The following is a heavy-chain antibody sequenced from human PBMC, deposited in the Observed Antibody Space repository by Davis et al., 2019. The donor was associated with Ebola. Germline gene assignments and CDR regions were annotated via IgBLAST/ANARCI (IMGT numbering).Heavy chain of an antibody. J-gene: IGHJ4*02. V-gene: IGHV3-23*01. CDR1: GFTFGDYA. D-gene: IGHD5-18*01. CDR3: AKRPVDTVPFHSIYYFDY. Sequence: GESLKISCAASGFTFGDYAMSWVRQAPGKGLEWVSVITGSGGRADYAGSVEGRFTISRDNSINTLYLQMNNLRAEDTTVYYCAKRPVDTVPFHSIYYFDYWGQGTLVTVSS. CDR2: ITGSGGRA.